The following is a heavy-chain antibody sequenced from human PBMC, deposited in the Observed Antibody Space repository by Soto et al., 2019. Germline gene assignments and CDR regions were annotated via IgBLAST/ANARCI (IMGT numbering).Heavy chain of an antibody. V-gene: IGHV1-2*02. D-gene: IGHD2-15*01. CDR2: INPNSGGT. CDR3: ASLGLYCSGGSCCSNY. Sequence: ASVKVSCKASGYTFTGYYMHWVRQAPGQGLEWMGWINPNSGGTNYAQKFQGRVTMTRDTSISTAYMELSRLRSDDTAVYYCASLGLYCSGGSCCSNYWGQGTLVTVSS. J-gene: IGHJ4*02. CDR1: GYTFTGYY.